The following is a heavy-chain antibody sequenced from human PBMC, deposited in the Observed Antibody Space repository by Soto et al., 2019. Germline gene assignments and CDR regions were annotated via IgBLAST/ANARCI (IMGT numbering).Heavy chain of an antibody. V-gene: IGHV1-46*03. CDR3: AGDPRLLGMDV. Sequence: ASVKVSCQASGYTFTSYYMHWVRQAPGQGLEWMGIINPSGGSTSYAQKFQGRATMTRDTSTSTVYMELSSLRSEDTAVYYCAGDPRLLGMDVWGQGTTVTVSS. J-gene: IGHJ6*02. CDR2: INPSGGST. CDR1: GYTFTSYY.